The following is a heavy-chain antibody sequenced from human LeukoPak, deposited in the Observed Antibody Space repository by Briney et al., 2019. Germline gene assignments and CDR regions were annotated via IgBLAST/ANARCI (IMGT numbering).Heavy chain of an antibody. D-gene: IGHD3-22*01. CDR2: ISAYNGNT. Sequence: ASVKVSCKASGYTFTSYGISWVRQAPGQGLEWMGWISAYNGNTNYAQKLQGRVTMTTDTSTSTAYMELRSLRSDDTAVYYCARGDSSGYYYKSENFDYWGQGTLVTVSS. CDR1: GYTFTSYG. CDR3: ARGDSSGYYYKSENFDY. J-gene: IGHJ4*02. V-gene: IGHV1-18*01.